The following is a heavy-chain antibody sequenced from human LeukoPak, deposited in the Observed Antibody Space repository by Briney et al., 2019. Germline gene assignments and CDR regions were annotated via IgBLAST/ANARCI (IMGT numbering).Heavy chain of an antibody. CDR3: ARQKVERRLERSFRRSGFDP. Sequence: GGSLRLSCAASGFTFSKNWMSWVRQAPGKGLEWVANIKQDGSEKYYVDSVKGRFTISRDNAKNSLYLQMNSLRAEDTAVYYCARQKVERRLERSFRRSGFDPWGQGTLVTVSS. D-gene: IGHD1-1*01. J-gene: IGHJ5*02. CDR2: IKQDGSEK. CDR1: GFTFSKNW. V-gene: IGHV3-7*01.